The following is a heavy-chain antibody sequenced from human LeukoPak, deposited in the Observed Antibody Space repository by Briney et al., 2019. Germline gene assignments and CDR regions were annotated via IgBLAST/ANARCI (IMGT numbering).Heavy chain of an antibody. J-gene: IGHJ3*02. CDR1: GYSISSGYY. V-gene: IGHV4-38-2*01. CDR3: PGLRYFDWLLYLHAFDI. Sequence: PSVTLSLTCAVSGYSISSGYYWGWIREPPGKGLEWIGSIYHSGSTYYNPSLKSRVTISVDTSKNQFSLKLSSVTAADTAVYYCPGLRYFDWLLYLHAFDIWGQGTMVTVSS. CDR2: IYHSGST. D-gene: IGHD3-9*01.